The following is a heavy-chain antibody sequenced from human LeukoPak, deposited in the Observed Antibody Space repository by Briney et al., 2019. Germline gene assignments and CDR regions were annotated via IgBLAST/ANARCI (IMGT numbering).Heavy chain of an antibody. V-gene: IGHV1-69*06. CDR1: GGTFSSYA. D-gene: IGHD3-16*01. Sequence: ALVKVSCKASGGTFSSYAISWVRQAPGQGLEWMGGIIPIFGTANYAQKFQGRVTITADKSTSTAYMELSSLRSEDTAVYYCAREDPWGPVRFDPWGQGTLVTVSS. CDR2: IIPIFGTA. J-gene: IGHJ5*02. CDR3: AREDPWGPVRFDP.